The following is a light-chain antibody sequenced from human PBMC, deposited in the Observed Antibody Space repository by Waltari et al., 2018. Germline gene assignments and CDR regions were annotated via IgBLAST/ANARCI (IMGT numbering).Light chain of an antibody. CDR2: EID. J-gene: IGLJ3*02. V-gene: IGLV2-8*01. Sequence: QSALTQFPSASGSPGQSVTISCTGTSSDFGSYNYVSWYQHHPGKAPHLMIYEIDKRPSGARDLCSGSRSGNTASLTVSGLQAEDEADYYCSSYIGTNNWVFGGGTKLTVL. CDR1: SSDFGSYNY. CDR3: SSYIGTNNWV.